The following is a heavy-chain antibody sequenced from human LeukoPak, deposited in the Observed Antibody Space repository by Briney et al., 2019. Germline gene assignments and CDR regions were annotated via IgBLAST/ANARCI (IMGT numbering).Heavy chain of an antibody. CDR3: ARATGIQLWSNFDY. V-gene: IGHV4-59*01. J-gene: IGHJ4*02. D-gene: IGHD5-18*01. CDR1: GGSISSYY. CDR2: IYYSGST. Sequence: PSETLSLTCTVSGGSISSYYWSWIRQPPGKGLEWIGYIYYSGSTNYNPSLKSRVTISVDTSKNQFSLKLSSVTAADTAVYYCARATGIQLWSNFDYWGQGTLVTVSS.